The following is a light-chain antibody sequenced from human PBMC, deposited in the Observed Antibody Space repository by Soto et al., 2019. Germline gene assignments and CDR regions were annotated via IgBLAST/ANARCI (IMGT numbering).Light chain of an antibody. V-gene: IGLV1-44*01. J-gene: IGLJ1*01. CDR2: SDN. Sequence: QSVLPHPPSASGTPGQGVTISCSGSDSNIGGGAVNWYQHLPGTAPKLLIFSDNQRPSGVPDRFSGYRSGTSASLAISGLQSEDEADYYCAAWDDSLGGQVFGTGTKVTV. CDR1: DSNIGGGA. CDR3: AAWDDSLGGQV.